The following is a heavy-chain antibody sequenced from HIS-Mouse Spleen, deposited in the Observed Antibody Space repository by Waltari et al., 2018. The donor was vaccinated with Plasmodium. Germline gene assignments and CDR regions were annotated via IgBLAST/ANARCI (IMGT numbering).Heavy chain of an antibody. CDR3: ARGRRIVVVTAPRGFFDY. V-gene: IGHV4-34*01. D-gene: IGHD2-21*02. CDR2: INHSGST. J-gene: IGHJ4*02. Sequence: QVQLQQWGAGLLKPAETLSLTCAVFGGSFRGSYWSWLRQPPGKGLEWIGEINHSGSTNYNPSLKSRVTISVDTSKNQFSLKLSSVTAADTAVYYCARGRRIVVVTAPRGFFDYWGQGTLVTVSS. CDR1: GGSFRGSY.